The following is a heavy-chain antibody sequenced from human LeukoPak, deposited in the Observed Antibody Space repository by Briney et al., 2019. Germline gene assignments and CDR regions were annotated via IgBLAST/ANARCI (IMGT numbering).Heavy chain of an antibody. D-gene: IGHD3-22*01. CDR3: ARGLVHDTSGYYSDY. Sequence: PPGGSLRLSCATSGFIFGDSSMNWVRQAPGKGLVWVSRINSDGSSRTYADSVKGRFTISRDNAKNTLYLQMNSLRAEDTAVYYCARGLVHDTSGYYSDYWGQGTLVTVSS. CDR1: GFIFGDSS. CDR2: INSDGSSR. V-gene: IGHV3-74*01. J-gene: IGHJ4*02.